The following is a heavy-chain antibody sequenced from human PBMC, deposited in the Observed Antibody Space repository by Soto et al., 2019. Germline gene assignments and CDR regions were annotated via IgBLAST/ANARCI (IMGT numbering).Heavy chain of an antibody. D-gene: IGHD3-10*01. J-gene: IGHJ6*02. CDR1: GYSFTSYW. Sequence: GESLKISCQGSGYSFTSYWISWVRQMPGKGLEWMGRIDPSDSYTNYSPSFQGHVTISADKSISTAYLQWSSLKASDTAMYYCARLNLLDYYGSGSPYGMDVWGQGTTVTVSS. CDR2: IDPSDSYT. V-gene: IGHV5-10-1*01. CDR3: ARLNLLDYYGSGSPYGMDV.